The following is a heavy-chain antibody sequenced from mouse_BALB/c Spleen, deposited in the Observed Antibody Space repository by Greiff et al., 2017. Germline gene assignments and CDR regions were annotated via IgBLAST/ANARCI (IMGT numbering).Heavy chain of an antibody. CDR1: GYTFTSYW. D-gene: IGHD2-3*01. V-gene: IGHV1-69*02. J-gene: IGHJ3*01. CDR3: ARKNDGYYWFAY. Sequence: QVQLQQPGAELVKPGASVKLSCKASGYTFTSYWMHWVKQRPGQGLEWIGEIDPSDSYTNYNQKFKGKATLTVDKSSSTAYMQLSSLTSEDSAVYYCARKNDGYYWFAYWGQGTLVTVSA. CDR2: IDPSDSYT.